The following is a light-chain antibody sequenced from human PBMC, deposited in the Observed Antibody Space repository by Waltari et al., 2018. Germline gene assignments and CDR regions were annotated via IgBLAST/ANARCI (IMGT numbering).Light chain of an antibody. J-gene: IGKJ1*01. V-gene: IGKV4-1*01. CDR1: QTVFYNSDNKNY. CDR3: QQYFDTPWT. CDR2: WAS. Sequence: DIVMTQSPDSLTVSLGERAPINCKSSQTVFYNSDNKNYLRWYQQKPGQPPKLLIYWASTRESGVPDRFRGSGSGTDFDLTISDLQAEDVAVYFCQQYFDTPWTFGRGTKVEVK.